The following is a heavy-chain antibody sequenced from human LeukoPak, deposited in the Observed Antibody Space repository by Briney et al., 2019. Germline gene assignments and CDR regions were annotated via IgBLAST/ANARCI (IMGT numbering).Heavy chain of an antibody. J-gene: IGHJ5*02. CDR1: GYPFDTYW. CDR3: ARHKGYYGSGRLYGTFDP. V-gene: IGHV5-51*01. CDR2: INPLDSDT. Sequence: GESLKISCKGSGYPFDTYWIGWVRQTPGKGLEWMGIINPLDSDTRYSPSFQGQVTFSADKSITTAYLQWSSLAASDTAMYYCARHKGYYGSGRLYGTFDPWGQGTLVTVSS. D-gene: IGHD3-10*01.